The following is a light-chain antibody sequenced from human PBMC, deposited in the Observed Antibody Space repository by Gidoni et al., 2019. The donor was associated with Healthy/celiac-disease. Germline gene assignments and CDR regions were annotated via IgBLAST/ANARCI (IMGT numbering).Light chain of an antibody. V-gene: IGKV3-11*01. J-gene: IGKJ4*01. CDR3: QQRSNSLT. CDR1: QSVSSY. CDR2: DAS. Sequence: EIVLTQSPATLSLSPGERATLSCRASQSVSSYLAWYQQKPGQAPRLLIYDASNRATGIPARFSGSGSGTDFTLTISSLEPEEFAVYYCQQRSNSLTFGGXTKVEIK.